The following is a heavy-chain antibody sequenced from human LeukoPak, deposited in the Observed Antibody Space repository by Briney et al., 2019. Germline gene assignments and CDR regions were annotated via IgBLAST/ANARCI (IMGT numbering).Heavy chain of an antibody. Sequence: PGGSLRLSCAASGFTFSSYEMNWVRQAPGKGLEWVANIKQDGSEKHYVDSVKGRFTISRDNAKNSLSLQMNSLRAEDTAVYYCARDVPGRGPGGVYYYYYMDVWGTGTTVTISS. CDR2: IKQDGSEK. CDR3: ARDVPGRGPGGVYYYYYMDV. D-gene: IGHD3-10*01. V-gene: IGHV3-7*01. J-gene: IGHJ6*03. CDR1: GFTFSSYE.